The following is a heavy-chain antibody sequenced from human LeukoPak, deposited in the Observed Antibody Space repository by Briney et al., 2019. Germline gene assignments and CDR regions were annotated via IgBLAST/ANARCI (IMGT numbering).Heavy chain of an antibody. D-gene: IGHD5-24*01. CDR3: AKMADGMDV. CDR1: GFTFSSYE. J-gene: IGHJ6*02. Sequence: GRSLRLSCAGSGFTFSSYEMNWVRQAPGKGLEWVSYISSSGSTIYYADSVKGRFTISRDNAKNSLYLQMNSLRAEDTAVYYCAKMADGMDVWGQGTTVTVSS. CDR2: ISSSGSTI. V-gene: IGHV3-48*03.